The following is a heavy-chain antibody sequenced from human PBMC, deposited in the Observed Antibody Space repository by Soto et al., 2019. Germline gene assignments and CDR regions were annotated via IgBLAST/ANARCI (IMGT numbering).Heavy chain of an antibody. CDR3: ARDREYYYDSSGYYYGMDV. J-gene: IGHJ6*02. CDR1: GGTFSSYA. D-gene: IGHD3-22*01. Sequence: GASVKVSCKASGGTFSSYAISWVRQAPGQGLEWMGGIIPIFGTANYAQKFQGRVTITADESTSTAYMELSSLRSEDTAVYYCARDREYYYDSSGYYYGMDVWGQGTTVTVSS. V-gene: IGHV1-69*13. CDR2: IIPIFGTA.